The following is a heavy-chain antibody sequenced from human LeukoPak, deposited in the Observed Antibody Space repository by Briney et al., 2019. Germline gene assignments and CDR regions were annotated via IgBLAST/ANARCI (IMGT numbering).Heavy chain of an antibody. Sequence: ASVKVSCKASGYTFTSYGISWVRQAPGQGLEWMGWISAYNGNTNYAQKLQGRVTMTTDTSTSTAYMELRSLRSDDTAVYYCARDWSLPVIAAAAWFDPWGQGTLVTVSS. CDR2: ISAYNGNT. CDR3: ARDWSLPVIAAAAWFDP. V-gene: IGHV1-18*01. J-gene: IGHJ5*02. CDR1: GYTFTSYG. D-gene: IGHD6-13*01.